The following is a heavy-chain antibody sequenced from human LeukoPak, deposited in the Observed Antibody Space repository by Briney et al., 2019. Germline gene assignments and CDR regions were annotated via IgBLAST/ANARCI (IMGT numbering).Heavy chain of an antibody. J-gene: IGHJ4*02. Sequence: NPSETLSLTCAVSGGSISSSNWWSWVRQPPGKGLEWIGEIYHSGSTNYNPSLKSRVTISVDKSKNQFSLKLSSVTAADTAVYYCARQESGGYYFDYWGQGTLVTVSS. V-gene: IGHV4-4*02. CDR1: GGSISSSNW. CDR3: ARQESGGYYFDY. CDR2: IYHSGST. D-gene: IGHD3-10*01.